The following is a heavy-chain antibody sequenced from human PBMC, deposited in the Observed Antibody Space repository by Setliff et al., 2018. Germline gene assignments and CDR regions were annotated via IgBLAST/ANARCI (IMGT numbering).Heavy chain of an antibody. Sequence: SETLSLTCTVYGGSFSNYYWGWIRQSPGKGLEWIGEINDSGPTNYSPSLKSRVTISLDASTNQFSLKLRSVSAADTAVYYCRYWSGYYNNDYWGQGTLVTVSS. CDR2: INDSGPT. CDR3: RYWSGYYNNDY. CDR1: GGSFSNYY. J-gene: IGHJ4*02. V-gene: IGHV4-34*01. D-gene: IGHD3-3*01.